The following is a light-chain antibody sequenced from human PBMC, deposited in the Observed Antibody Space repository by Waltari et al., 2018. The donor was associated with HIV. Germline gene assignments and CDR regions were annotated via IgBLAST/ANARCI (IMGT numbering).Light chain of an antibody. CDR3: ATCDRSLMRVI. CDR1: SSNIGNSF. J-gene: IGLJ2*01. V-gene: IGLV1-51*01. Sequence: QSVLTQPPSVSAAPRQKATISCSGTSSNIGNSFVPWYQQLPGTAPTLLIYDNNKRPSGIPDRFSGSKSGTSATLGITGLQTGDEADYFCATCDRSLMRVIFGGGTRLTV. CDR2: DNN.